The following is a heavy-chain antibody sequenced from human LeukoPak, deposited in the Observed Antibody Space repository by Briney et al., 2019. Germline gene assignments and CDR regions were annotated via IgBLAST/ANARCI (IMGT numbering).Heavy chain of an antibody. J-gene: IGHJ3*01. CDR3: ARMNFDNGGYDALDL. D-gene: IGHD3-22*01. Sequence: GGSLRLSCEASGVTISRNYMNWLRQPPGKGLEWVLVLYANGNTHYTDSAQGRFTVSRDKFKNIMYLQMSGLRAEDTAVYYCARMNFDNGGYDALDLWGQGTMVTVSS. V-gene: IGHV3-66*01. CDR1: GVTISRNY. CDR2: LYANGNT.